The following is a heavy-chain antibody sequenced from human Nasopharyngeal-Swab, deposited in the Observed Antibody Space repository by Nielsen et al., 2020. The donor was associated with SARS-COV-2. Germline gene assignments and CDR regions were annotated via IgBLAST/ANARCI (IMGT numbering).Heavy chain of an antibody. CDR2: INTNTGNL. Sequence: WVRQAPGQGLEWMGWINTNTGNLTYAQGFTGRFVFSLDTSVSTAYLQISSLKAEDTAVYYCARGHDTSDYWGQGTLVTVSS. D-gene: IGHD3-9*01. J-gene: IGHJ4*02. CDR3: ARGHDTSDY. V-gene: IGHV7-4-1*02.